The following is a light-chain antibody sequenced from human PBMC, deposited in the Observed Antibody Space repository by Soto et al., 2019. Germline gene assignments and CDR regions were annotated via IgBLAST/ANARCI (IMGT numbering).Light chain of an antibody. V-gene: IGKV1-5*01. J-gene: IGKJ1*01. CDR3: QQYAGNWT. CDR2: DAS. CDR1: QTIGSC. Sequence: IHMTQSPSTLSGSVGDRVTITCRASQTIGSCLAWYQQKPGKAPNVLISDASSLQSGVSSRFSGSGSGTEFTLTISSLQPDDLATYYCQQYAGNWTFSQGTKV.